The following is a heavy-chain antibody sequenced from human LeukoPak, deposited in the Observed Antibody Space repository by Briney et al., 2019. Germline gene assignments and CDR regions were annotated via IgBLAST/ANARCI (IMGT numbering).Heavy chain of an antibody. V-gene: IGHV4-59*01. J-gene: IGHJ4*02. CDR3: ARGRGSLTY. CDR2: FYDTRSP. Sequence: PSETLSLTCTVSGGPISLYYWSWIRQPPGKGLEWIGYFYDTRSPKYNPSLERRVTISGDMSRNQFSLNLTSVTAADTAVYYCARGRGSLTYWGQGTLATVSS. D-gene: IGHD3-10*01. CDR1: GGPISLYY.